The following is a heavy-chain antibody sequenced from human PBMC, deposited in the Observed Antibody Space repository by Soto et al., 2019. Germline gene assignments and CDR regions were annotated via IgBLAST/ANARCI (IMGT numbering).Heavy chain of an antibody. CDR2: INPSGGST. V-gene: IGHV1-46*03. CDR3: ARDGDCSGGSCYRPFDY. CDR1: GYTFTTYY. J-gene: IGHJ4*02. D-gene: IGHD2-15*01. Sequence: GASVKGSCKASGYTFTTYYMHWVGKAPGQGLEWMGIINPSGGSTSYAQKFQGRVTMTRDTSTSTVYMELSSLRSEDTAVYYCARDGDCSGGSCYRPFDYWGQGTLVTVSS.